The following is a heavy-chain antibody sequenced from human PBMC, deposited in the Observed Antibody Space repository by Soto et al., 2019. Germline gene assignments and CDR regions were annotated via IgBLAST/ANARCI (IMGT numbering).Heavy chain of an antibody. J-gene: IGHJ6*02. CDR1: GGSISSSSYY. CDR3: ARQGGYYGMDV. V-gene: IGHV4-39*01. Sequence: LSLTCTVSGGSISSSSYYWGWIRQPPGKGLEWIGSIYYSGSTYYNPSLKSRVTISVDTSKNQFSLKLSSVTAADTAVYYCARQGGYYGMDVWGQGTTVTVSS. CDR2: IYYSGST. D-gene: IGHD3-16*01.